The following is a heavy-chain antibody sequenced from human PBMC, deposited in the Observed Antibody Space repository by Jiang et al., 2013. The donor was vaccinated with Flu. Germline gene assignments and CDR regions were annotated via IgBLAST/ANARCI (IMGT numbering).Heavy chain of an antibody. D-gene: IGHD6-6*01. CDR3: ALDYLRGPDGIDGSSSFVGYYYYGMDV. CDR1: GFSLSTSGVG. CDR2: IYWDDDK. J-gene: IGHJ6*02. Sequence: KPTQTLTLTCTFSGFSLSTSGVGVGWIRQPPGKALEWLALIYWDDDKRYSPSLKSRLTITKDTSKNQVVLTMTNMDPVDTATYYCALDYLRGPDGIDGSSSFVGYYYYGMDVWGQGTTVTVS. V-gene: IGHV2-5*02.